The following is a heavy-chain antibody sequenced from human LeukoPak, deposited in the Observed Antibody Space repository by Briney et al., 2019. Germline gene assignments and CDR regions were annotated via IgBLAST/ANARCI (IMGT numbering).Heavy chain of an antibody. V-gene: IGHV3-13*05. J-gene: IGHJ6*02. Sequence: GGSLRLSCVASGFTFSSYDMHWVRQGTGKGLEWASGIGTAGDPYYPDSVRGRFTISRENAKNSLYLQMNSLRDGDTAVYYCARGHFRGMDVWGQGTTVTVSS. CDR2: IGTAGDP. CDR3: ARGHFRGMDV. D-gene: IGHD3-3*02. CDR1: GFTFSSYD.